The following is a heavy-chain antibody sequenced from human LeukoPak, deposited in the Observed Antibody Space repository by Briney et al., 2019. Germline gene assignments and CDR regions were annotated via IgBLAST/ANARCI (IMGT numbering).Heavy chain of an antibody. J-gene: IGHJ4*02. V-gene: IGHV4-38-2*01. CDR2: IHHSGAT. D-gene: IGHD3-3*01. CDR1: GYSITIGYY. Sequence: SETLSLTCDVSGYSITIGYYWGWIRQPPGKGLQWIGSIHHSGATSYNPSLKTRVTTSVDTSKNQFSLRLSSVTAADTAVYFCAVSFGGYDAGFYWGQGTLVTVSS. CDR3: AVSFGGYDAGFY.